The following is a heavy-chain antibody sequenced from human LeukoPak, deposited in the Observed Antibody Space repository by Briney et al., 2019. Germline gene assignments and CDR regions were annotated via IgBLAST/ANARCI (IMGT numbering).Heavy chain of an antibody. J-gene: IGHJ4*02. D-gene: IGHD3-3*01. CDR3: ARGDFWSDPGVGGFDY. V-gene: IGHV3-74*01. Sequence: PGGSLRLSCAASGFTFSSYWMHWVRQAPGKGLVWVSRINSDGSSTSYADSVKGRFTISRDNAKNTLYLQMNSLRAEDTAVYYCARGDFWSDPGVGGFDYWGQETLVTVSS. CDR1: GFTFSSYW. CDR2: INSDGSST.